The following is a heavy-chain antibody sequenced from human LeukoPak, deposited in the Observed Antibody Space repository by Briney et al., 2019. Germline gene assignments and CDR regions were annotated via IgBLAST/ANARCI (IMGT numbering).Heavy chain of an antibody. CDR2: ISYDGGNK. J-gene: IGHJ4*02. Sequence: GGSLRLSCAASGFTFSSYDMHWVRQAPGKGLEWVAIISYDGGNKYYADSVKGRFTISRDNSKNTLFLQMNSLRAEDTAVYFCARSYQRYYFDYWGQGTLVTASS. CDR1: GFTFSSYD. CDR3: ARSYQRYYFDY. D-gene: IGHD1-14*01. V-gene: IGHV3-30*03.